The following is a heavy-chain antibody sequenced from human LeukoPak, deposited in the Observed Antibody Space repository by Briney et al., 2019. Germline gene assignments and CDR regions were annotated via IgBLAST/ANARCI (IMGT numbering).Heavy chain of an antibody. CDR3: AKVGYDEYYFDY. Sequence: GASLRLSCAAAGFTFDDYAMHWVRQAPGKGLEWVSGISWNSGSIGYADSVKGRFTISRDNAKNSLYLQMNSLRAEDMALYYCAKVGYDEYYFDYWGQGTLVTVSS. D-gene: IGHD3-22*01. V-gene: IGHV3-9*03. J-gene: IGHJ4*02. CDR1: GFTFDDYA. CDR2: ISWNSGSI.